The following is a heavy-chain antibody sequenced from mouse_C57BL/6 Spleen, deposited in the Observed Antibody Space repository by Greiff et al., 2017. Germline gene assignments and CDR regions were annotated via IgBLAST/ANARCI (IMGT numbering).Heavy chain of an antibody. J-gene: IGHJ2*01. CDR1: GYTFTSYW. V-gene: IGHV1-64*01. D-gene: IGHD2-4*01. CDR3: ADYDGDY. Sequence: VQLQQSGAELVKPGASVKLSCKASGYTFTSYWMHWVKQRPGQGLEWIGWIHPNSGSTNYNAKFKSKATMTVDKSSSTAYMQHSSLTSEDSAVYYCADYDGDYWGQGTTLTVSS. CDR2: IHPNSGST.